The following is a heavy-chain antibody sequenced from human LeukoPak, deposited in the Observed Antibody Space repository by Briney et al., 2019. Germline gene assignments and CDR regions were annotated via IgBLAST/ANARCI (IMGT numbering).Heavy chain of an antibody. Sequence: GGSLTLSCAASGFTFSSYDMHGVRHATGKGLEWVSAIGTAGDTYYPGSVKGRFTISRENAKNSLYLQMNSLRAGDTAVYYCVRLAPDYYYGMDVWGQGTTVTVSS. CDR1: GFTFSSYD. CDR2: IGTAGDT. D-gene: IGHD6-6*01. V-gene: IGHV3-13*04. CDR3: VRLAPDYYYGMDV. J-gene: IGHJ6*02.